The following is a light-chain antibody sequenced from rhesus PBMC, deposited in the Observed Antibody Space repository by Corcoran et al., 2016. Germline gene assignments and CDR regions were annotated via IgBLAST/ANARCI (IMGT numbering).Light chain of an antibody. Sequence: DIVLTQTPRSLPVTLGEPASISCRSSQSLVSSDGKTYLSWYLQKPGQSPKVLRYFLSKRASGVPEKFSGSGSGTDCTLKISRVEAEDVGVYYCRQTLRSPWTFGQGTKVEIK. CDR3: RQTLRSPWT. J-gene: IGKJ1*01. CDR2: FLS. V-gene: IGKV2-82*02. CDR1: QSLVSSDGKTY.